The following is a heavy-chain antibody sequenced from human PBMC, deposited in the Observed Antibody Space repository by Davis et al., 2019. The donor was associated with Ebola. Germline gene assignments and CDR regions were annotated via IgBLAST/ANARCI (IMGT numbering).Heavy chain of an antibody. J-gene: IGHJ6*03. CDR2: IIPIFGTA. D-gene: IGHD3-16*02. Sequence: SVKVSCKASGGTFSSYAISWVRQAPGQGLEWMGGIIPIFGTANYAQKFQGRVTITADESTSTAYMELNRLRAEDTAVYYCARAIVKEYYYMDVWGKGTTVTVSS. CDR3: ARAIVKEYYYMDV. CDR1: GGTFSSYA. V-gene: IGHV1-69*13.